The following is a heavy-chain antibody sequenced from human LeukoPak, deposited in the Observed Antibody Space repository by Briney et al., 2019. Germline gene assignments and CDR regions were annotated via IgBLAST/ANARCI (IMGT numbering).Heavy chain of an antibody. CDR1: GYTFTGYY. J-gene: IGHJ4*02. Sequence: VASVKVSCKASGYTFTGYYMHWVRQAPGQGLEWMGWINPNNGGTNYARKFQGRVTVTRDTSISTAYMELSRLRSDDTAVYYCARVGSSGWYVHPTLDYWGQGTLVTVSS. CDR2: INPNNGGT. CDR3: ARVGSSGWYVHPTLDY. V-gene: IGHV1-2*02. D-gene: IGHD6-19*01.